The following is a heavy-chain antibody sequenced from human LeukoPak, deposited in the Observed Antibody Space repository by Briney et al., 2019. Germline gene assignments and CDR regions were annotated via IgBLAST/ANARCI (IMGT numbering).Heavy chain of an antibody. CDR2: IRYDGSNK. D-gene: IGHD5-18*01. Sequence: GGSLRLSCAASGFTFSSYGMHWVRQAPGKGLEWVAFIRYDGSNKYYADSVKGRFTISRDNSKNTLYLQMNSLRAEDTAVYYCAKGRRGYSYGYNDFDYWGQGTLVTVSS. V-gene: IGHV3-30*02. J-gene: IGHJ4*02. CDR1: GFTFSSYG. CDR3: AKGRRGYSYGYNDFDY.